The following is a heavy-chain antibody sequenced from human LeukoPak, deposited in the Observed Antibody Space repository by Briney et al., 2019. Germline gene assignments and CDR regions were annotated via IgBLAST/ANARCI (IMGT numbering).Heavy chain of an antibody. D-gene: IGHD6-13*01. CDR2: IYSGGST. CDR3: ARGAGIAAAGQHFDY. V-gene: IGHV3-53*04. CDR1: GFTVSSNY. J-gene: IGHJ4*02. Sequence: PGGSLRLSCAASGFTVSSNYMSWVRQAPGKGLEWVSVIYSGGSTYYADSVKGRFTISRQNYKNTLYLQMNSLRAEDTAVYYCARGAGIAAAGQHFDYWGQGTLVTVAS.